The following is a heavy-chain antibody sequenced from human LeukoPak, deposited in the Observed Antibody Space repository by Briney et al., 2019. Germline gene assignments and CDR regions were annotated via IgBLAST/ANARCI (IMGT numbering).Heavy chain of an antibody. D-gene: IGHD2-15*01. V-gene: IGHV3-9*01. Sequence: PGRSLRLSCAASGFTFDDYAMHWVRQAPGKGLEWVSGISWNSGSIGYADSVKGRFTISRDNAKNSLYLQMNSLRAEDTALYYCAKDRGSSRRRGYFDYWGQGTLVTVSS. J-gene: IGHJ4*02. CDR3: AKDRGSSRRRGYFDY. CDR1: GFTFDDYA. CDR2: ISWNSGSI.